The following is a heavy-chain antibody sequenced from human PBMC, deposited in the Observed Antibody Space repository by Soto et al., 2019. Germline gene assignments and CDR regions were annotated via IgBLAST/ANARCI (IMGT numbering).Heavy chain of an antibody. J-gene: IGHJ5*02. CDR1: GGSIISGDYY. CDR2: IYYSGST. CDR3: ARAGTTMVRGVISGWFDP. D-gene: IGHD3-10*01. V-gene: IGHV4-61*08. Sequence: SETLSLTCTVSGGSIISGDYYWSWIRQPPGKGLEWIGYIYYSGSTNYNPSLKSRVTISVDTSKNQFSLKLSSVTAADTAVYYCARAGTTMVRGVISGWFDPWGQGTLVTVSS.